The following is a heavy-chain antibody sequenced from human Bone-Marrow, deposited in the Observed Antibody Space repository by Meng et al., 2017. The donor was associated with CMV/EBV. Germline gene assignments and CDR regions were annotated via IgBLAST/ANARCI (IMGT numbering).Heavy chain of an antibody. CDR2: IFITGTT. J-gene: IGHJ5*02. V-gene: IGHV4-61*02. D-gene: IGHD3-22*01. CDR1: GGSITDGNYY. CDR3: ARVASGYPNGWFDP. Sequence: QVQLQESGPGLVKPSQTLSLPCTVSGGSITDGNYYWSWIRRPAGKGLEWIGRIFITGTTTYNPSLKSRVTISVDTSKNQFSLKLSSVTAADTAVYYCARVASGYPNGWFDPWGQGTLVTVSS.